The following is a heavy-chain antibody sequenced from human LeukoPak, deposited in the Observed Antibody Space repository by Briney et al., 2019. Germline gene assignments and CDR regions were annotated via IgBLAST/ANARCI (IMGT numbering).Heavy chain of an antibody. J-gene: IGHJ4*02. V-gene: IGHV3-48*03. CDR3: ARDQYYDSSGFDY. CDR1: GFTFSSYE. D-gene: IGHD3-22*01. Sequence: GSLRLSCAASGFTFSSYEMNWVRQAPGKGLEWVSYISSSGGTIYYADSVKGRFTISRDNAKNSLYLQMNSLRAEDTAVYYCARDQYYDSSGFDYWGQGTLVTVSS. CDR2: ISSSGGTI.